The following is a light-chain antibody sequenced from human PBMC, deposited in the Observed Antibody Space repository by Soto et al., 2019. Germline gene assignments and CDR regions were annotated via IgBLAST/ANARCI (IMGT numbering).Light chain of an antibody. Sequence: QSVLTQPASVSGSPGQSITISFTGTSRDVGGYNYVSWYQQHPGKAPKLMIYEVSNRPSGVSNRFSGSKSGDTASLTISGLQAEDEADYYCSSYTSSSTLNYVFGTGTKVTVL. CDR2: EVS. CDR3: SSYTSSSTLNYV. V-gene: IGLV2-14*01. J-gene: IGLJ1*01. CDR1: SRDVGGYNY.